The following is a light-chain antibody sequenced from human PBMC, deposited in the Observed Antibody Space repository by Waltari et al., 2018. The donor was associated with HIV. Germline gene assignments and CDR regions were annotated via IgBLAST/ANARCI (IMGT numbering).Light chain of an antibody. CDR1: ESIVSDDGNTY. J-gene: IGKJ1*01. V-gene: IGKV2-30*01. CDR3: MKASRLGWT. Sequence: DVGMTQFPVSLSVTSGQSAFIFCRSRESIVSDDGNTYLSWFRQRPGQSPRRLIYKVSNRESAVSGIFSGSGSGSFFTLRISHGQADDGGIYHRMKASRLGWTFGPGTKLEI. CDR2: KVS.